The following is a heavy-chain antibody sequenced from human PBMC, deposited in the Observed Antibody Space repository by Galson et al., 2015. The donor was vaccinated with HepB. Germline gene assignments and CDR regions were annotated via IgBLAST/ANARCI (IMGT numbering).Heavy chain of an antibody. CDR3: ARQVRGGHFDY. CDR2: IYYSGST. D-gene: IGHD3-10*01. V-gene: IGHV4-39*01. Sequence: SETLSLTCTVSGGSISSSSYYWGWIRQPPGKGLEWIGSIYYSGSTYYNPSLKSRVTISVDTSKNQFSLKLSSVTAADTAVYYCARQVRGGHFDYWGQGTLVTVSS. CDR1: GGSISSSSYY. J-gene: IGHJ4*02.